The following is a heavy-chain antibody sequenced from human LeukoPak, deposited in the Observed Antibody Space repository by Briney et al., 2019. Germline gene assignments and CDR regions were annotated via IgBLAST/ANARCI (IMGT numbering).Heavy chain of an antibody. Sequence: PSETLSLTCTVSGDSISSGGYYWTWIRQHPGKGLEWIGNIFTSGNTYYNPSLKGRIFTSVDTSKSQFSLRLTSVTAADTAVYYSARATLRGDPFDFWSQGLQVTVSS. CDR1: GDSISSGGYY. CDR3: ARATLRGDPFDF. J-gene: IGHJ4*02. CDR2: IFTSGNT. D-gene: IGHD2-21*02. V-gene: IGHV4-31*03.